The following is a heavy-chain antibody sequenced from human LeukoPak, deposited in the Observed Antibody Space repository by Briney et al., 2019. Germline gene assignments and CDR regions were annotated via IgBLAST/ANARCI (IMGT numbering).Heavy chain of an antibody. Sequence: SVKVSCKASGGTFSSYAISWVRQAPGQGLECMGRIIPIFGTANYAQKFHGKVTITTDESTSTAYMELRSLRSDDTAVYYCARVEYYYDSSGYFPPDYWGQGTLVTVSS. CDR1: GGTFSSYA. CDR3: ARVEYYYDSSGYFPPDY. V-gene: IGHV1-69*05. D-gene: IGHD3-22*01. J-gene: IGHJ4*02. CDR2: IIPIFGTA.